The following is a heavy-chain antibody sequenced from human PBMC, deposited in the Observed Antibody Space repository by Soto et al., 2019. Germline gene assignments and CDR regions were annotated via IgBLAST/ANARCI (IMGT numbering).Heavy chain of an antibody. J-gene: IGHJ5*02. Sequence: PSETLSLTCTVSGVSISSYYWSWIRQPPGKGLEWIGYIYYSGSTNYNPSLKSRVTISVDTSKNQFSLKLSSVTAADTAVYYCESRVYYDQKNWFDPWGQGTLVTFSS. D-gene: IGHD3-3*01. CDR1: GVSISSYY. V-gene: IGHV4-59*01. CDR2: IYYSGST. CDR3: ESRVYYDQKNWFDP.